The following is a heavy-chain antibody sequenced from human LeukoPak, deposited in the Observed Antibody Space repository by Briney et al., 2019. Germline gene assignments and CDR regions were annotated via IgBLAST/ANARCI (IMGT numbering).Heavy chain of an antibody. CDR1: GGSISSYY. CDR3: ARASGSGSSLFFYSYYYMDV. V-gene: IGHV4-59*01. D-gene: IGHD3-10*01. Sequence: SETLSLTCTVSGGSISSYYWSWIRQPPGKGLEWIGYIFYIGSTNYNPSLNGRATISVDTSKNQFSLKLNSVTAADTAVYYCARASGSGSSLFFYSYYYMDVWGKGTTVTVSS. J-gene: IGHJ6*03. CDR2: IFYIGST.